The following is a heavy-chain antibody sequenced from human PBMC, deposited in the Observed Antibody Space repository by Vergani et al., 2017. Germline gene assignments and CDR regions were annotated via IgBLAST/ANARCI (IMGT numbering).Heavy chain of an antibody. CDR3: ASSMVRGVTRPLRYNWFDP. CDR1: GYTLTELS. Sequence: QVQLVQSGAEVKKPGASVKVSCKVSGYTLTELSMHWVRQAPGKGLEWMGGFDPEDGETIYAQKFQGRVTMTEDTSTDTAYMELSSLRSEDTAVYYCASSMVRGVTRPLRYNWFDPWGQGTLVTVSS. CDR2: FDPEDGET. D-gene: IGHD3-10*01. V-gene: IGHV1-24*01. J-gene: IGHJ5*02.